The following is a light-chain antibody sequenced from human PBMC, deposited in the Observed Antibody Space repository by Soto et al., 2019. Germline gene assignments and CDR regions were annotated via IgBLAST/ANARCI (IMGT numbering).Light chain of an antibody. CDR1: SSDIGDYDY. V-gene: IGLV2-14*01. Sequence: QSVLTQPASVSGSPGQSITISCTGTSSDIGDYDYVSWYQQHPGKAPKLMIYEVINRPSGVSDCLSGSKSGNTASLTISGLQAEDEADYYCSSYTSSSTWVFGGGTKLTVL. J-gene: IGLJ3*02. CDR2: EVI. CDR3: SSYTSSSTWV.